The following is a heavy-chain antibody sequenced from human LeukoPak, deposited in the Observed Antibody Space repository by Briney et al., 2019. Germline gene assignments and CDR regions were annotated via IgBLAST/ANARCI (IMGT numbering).Heavy chain of an antibody. V-gene: IGHV1-8*01. CDR3: ARGKRVSFRRGYYDSSGQD. J-gene: IGHJ4*02. D-gene: IGHD3-22*01. CDR1: GYTFTSYA. Sequence: ASVKVSSKASGYTFTSYAINSVRQATGQGLEWMGWMNPNSGNTGYAQKFPGRVTMTRNTSISTAYMELSSLRSEDTAVYYCARGKRVSFRRGYYDSSGQDWGQGTLVTVSS. CDR2: MNPNSGNT.